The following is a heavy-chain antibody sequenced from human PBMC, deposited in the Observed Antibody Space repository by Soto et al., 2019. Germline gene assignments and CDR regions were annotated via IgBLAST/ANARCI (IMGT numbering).Heavy chain of an antibody. CDR1: GGSLSGGYS. CDR2: IYHSGGT. J-gene: IGHJ4*02. CDR3: ASLTGDPDY. Sequence: QLQLQESGSGLVKPSQTLSLTCAVSGGSLSGGYSWSWIRQPPGKGLEWIGYIYHSGGTYYNPSLQTRVTIKADRSKNQFSLKLNSVTAADKAVYYCASLTGDPDYWGQGTLVTVS. D-gene: IGHD7-27*01. V-gene: IGHV4-30-2*01.